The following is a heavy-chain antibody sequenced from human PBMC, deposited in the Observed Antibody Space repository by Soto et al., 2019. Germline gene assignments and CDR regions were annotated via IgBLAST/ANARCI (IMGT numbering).Heavy chain of an antibody. CDR2: MNPNSGNT. J-gene: IGHJ3*02. CDR1: GYTFTSYD. D-gene: IGHD3-10*01. Sequence: ASVKVSCKASGYTFTSYDINWVRQATGQGLEWMGWMNPNSGNTGYAQRFQGRVTMTRDTSTSTVYMELSSLRSEDTAVYYCARSITYDAFDIWGQGTMVTVSS. CDR3: ARSITYDAFDI. V-gene: IGHV1-8*01.